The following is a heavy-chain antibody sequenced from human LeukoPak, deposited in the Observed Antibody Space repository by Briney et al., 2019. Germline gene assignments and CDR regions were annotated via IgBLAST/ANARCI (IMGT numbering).Heavy chain of an antibody. CDR2: ISGSGGSA. CDR3: AKTGYSSGWYRIWDY. J-gene: IGHJ4*02. Sequence: GGSLRLSCAASGFTFSSFEMSWVRQAPGKGLEWVSAISGSGGSAYYADSVKGRFTISRDNSRNSLSLQLNSLRAEDTALYYCAKTGYSSGWYRIWDYWGQGTLVTVSS. CDR1: GFTFSSFE. D-gene: IGHD6-19*01. V-gene: IGHV3-23*01.